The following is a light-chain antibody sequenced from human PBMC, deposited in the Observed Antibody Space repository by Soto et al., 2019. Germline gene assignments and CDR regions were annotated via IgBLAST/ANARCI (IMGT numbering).Light chain of an antibody. CDR1: QSVSTN. Sequence: EIVMTQSPATLSVSAGERATLSCRACQSVSTNFAWYQQKPGQAPRLLIYGTSDRATGIPDRFSGSGSGTDFTLTISRLEPEDFAVYYCQQYGTSPRTFGQGTKVDIK. V-gene: IGKV3-20*01. J-gene: IGKJ1*01. CDR2: GTS. CDR3: QQYGTSPRT.